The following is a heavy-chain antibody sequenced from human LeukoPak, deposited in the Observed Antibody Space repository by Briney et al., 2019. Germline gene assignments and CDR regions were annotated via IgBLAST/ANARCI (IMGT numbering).Heavy chain of an antibody. Sequence: SETLSLTCTVSGGSISSSSYYWGWIRQPPGKGLEWIGSIYYSGSTYYNPSLKSRVTISVDTSKNQFSLKLSSVTAADTAVYYCARQEHYDSRIFDYWGQGTLVTVSS. CDR3: ARQEHYDSRIFDY. V-gene: IGHV4-39*01. CDR2: IYYSGST. CDR1: GGSISSSSYY. J-gene: IGHJ4*02. D-gene: IGHD3-22*01.